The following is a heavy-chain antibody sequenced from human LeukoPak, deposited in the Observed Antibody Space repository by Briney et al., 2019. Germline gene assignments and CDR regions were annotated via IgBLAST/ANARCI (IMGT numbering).Heavy chain of an antibody. Sequence: GGSLRLSCAASGFTFSSYAMSWVRQAPGKGLEWVSAISGSGGSTYYADSVKGRFTISRDNSKNTLYLQMNSLRAEDTAVYYCASPGAYSSSSVRRYYYYMDVWGKGTTVTVSS. J-gene: IGHJ6*03. CDR3: ASPGAYSSSSVRRYYYYMDV. CDR2: ISGSGGST. D-gene: IGHD6-6*01. CDR1: GFTFSSYA. V-gene: IGHV3-23*01.